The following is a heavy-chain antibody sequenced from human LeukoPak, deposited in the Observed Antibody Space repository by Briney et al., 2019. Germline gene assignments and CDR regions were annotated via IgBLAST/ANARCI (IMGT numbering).Heavy chain of an antibody. D-gene: IGHD6-19*01. CDR1: GFTFSDHF. CDR2: SRNKAKSYTT. CDR3: VRVGSVAGSDYLDY. J-gene: IGHJ4*02. V-gene: IGHV3-72*01. Sequence: GGSLRLSCVVSGFTFSDHFLDWVRQAPGKGLEWVGRSRNKAKSYTTEYAASVKGRFTISRDDSQNSLYLQMNSLKTEDTAVYYRVRVGSVAGSDYLDYWGQGTLVTVSS.